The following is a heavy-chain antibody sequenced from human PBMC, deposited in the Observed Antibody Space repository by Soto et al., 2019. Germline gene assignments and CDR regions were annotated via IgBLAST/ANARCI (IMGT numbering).Heavy chain of an antibody. J-gene: IGHJ6*02. CDR3: ATRVRNRLGSGYGMDV. V-gene: IGHV4-34*01. CDR1: GGSFSGYY. CDR2: INHSGST. Sequence: QVQLQQWGAGLLKPSETLSLTCAVYGGSFSGYYWSWIRQPPGKGLEWIGEINHSGSTNYNPSLKSRVTISVDTSKNQFSLKLSSVTAADTAVYYCATRVRNRLGSGYGMDVWGQGTTVTVSS. D-gene: IGHD3-3*01.